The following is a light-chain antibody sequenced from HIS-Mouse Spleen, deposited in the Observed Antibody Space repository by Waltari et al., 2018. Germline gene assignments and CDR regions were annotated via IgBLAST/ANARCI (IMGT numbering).Light chain of an antibody. Sequence: QSALTQPAPVSGSPGQSITISCTCTSSDVGSYNLVPWYQQHPGKAPKLMIYEGSKRPSGVSNRFSGSKSGNTASLTISGLQAEDEADYYCCSYAGSSTWVFGGGTKLTVL. CDR1: SSDVGSYNL. CDR2: EGS. CDR3: CSYAGSSTWV. J-gene: IGLJ3*02. V-gene: IGLV2-23*01.